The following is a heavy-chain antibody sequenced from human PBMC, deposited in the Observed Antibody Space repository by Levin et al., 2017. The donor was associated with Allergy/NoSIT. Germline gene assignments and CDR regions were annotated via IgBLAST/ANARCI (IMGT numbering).Heavy chain of an antibody. CDR2: IYYSGST. D-gene: IGHD6-19*01. Sequence: SQTLSLPCTVSGGSIRSSSYYWGWIRQPPGKGLEWIGSIYYSGSTYYNPSLKSRVTISVDTSKNQFSLKLSSVTAADTAVYYCARTSQTVALDYWGQGTLVTVSS. CDR3: ARTSQTVALDY. CDR1: GGSIRSSSYY. J-gene: IGHJ4*02. V-gene: IGHV4-39*01.